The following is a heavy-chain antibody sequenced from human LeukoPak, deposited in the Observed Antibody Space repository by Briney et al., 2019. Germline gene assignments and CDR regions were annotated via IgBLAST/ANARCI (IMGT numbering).Heavy chain of an antibody. CDR1: GFTVSSNY. CDR3: ARVGTGYSSSWYLGYFDY. Sequence: PGGSLRLSCAASGFTVSSNYMSWVRQAPGKGLEWVANIKQDGSEKYYVDSVKGRFTISRDNAKNSLYLQMNSLRAKDTAVYYCARVGTGYSSSWYLGYFDYWGQGTLVTVSS. D-gene: IGHD6-13*01. CDR2: IKQDGSEK. V-gene: IGHV3-7*01. J-gene: IGHJ4*02.